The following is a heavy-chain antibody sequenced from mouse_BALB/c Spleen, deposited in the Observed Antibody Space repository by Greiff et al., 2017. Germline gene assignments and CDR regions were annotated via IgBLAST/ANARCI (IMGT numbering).Heavy chain of an antibody. Sequence: EVQLQQSGPSLVKPSQTLSLTCSVTGDSITSGYWNWIRKFPGNKLEYMGYISYSGSTYYNPSLKSRISITRDTSKNQYYLQLNSVTTEDTATYYCARRGYGNYEFFAYWGQGTLVTVSA. CDR2: ISYSGST. J-gene: IGHJ3*01. V-gene: IGHV3-8*02. CDR1: GDSITSGY. CDR3: ARRGYGNYEFFAY. D-gene: IGHD2-1*01.